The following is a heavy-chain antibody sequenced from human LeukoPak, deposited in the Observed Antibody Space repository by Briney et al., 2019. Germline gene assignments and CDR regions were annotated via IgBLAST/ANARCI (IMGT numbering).Heavy chain of an antibody. CDR1: GGTFSSYA. J-gene: IGHJ4*02. CDR2: IIPSLGIA. D-gene: IGHD6-13*01. V-gene: IGHV1-69*04. Sequence: SVKVSCKASGGTFSSYAISWVRQAPGQGLEWMGRIIPSLGIANYAQKFQGRVTITADKSTSTAYMELSSLRSEDTAVYYCASIAAADHSFDYWGQGTLVTVSS. CDR3: ASIAAADHSFDY.